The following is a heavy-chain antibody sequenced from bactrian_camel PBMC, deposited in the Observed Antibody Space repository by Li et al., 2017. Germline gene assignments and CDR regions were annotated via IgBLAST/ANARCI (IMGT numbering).Heavy chain of an antibody. Sequence: HVQLVESGGGSVQAGGSLRLSCSVSGYTSTYLCMAWFRQAPEKEREGVATFYVGNGSTYYADSAKGRFTTSQDNAKNTVYLQMNRLKPEDTAMYYCAADDGGRCVVLSSISEVDFGSWGQGTQVTVS. CDR1: GYTSTYLC. CDR3: AADDGGRCVVLSSISEVDFGS. J-gene: IGHJ4*01. CDR2: FYVGNGST. D-gene: IGHD6*01. V-gene: IGHV3S63*01.